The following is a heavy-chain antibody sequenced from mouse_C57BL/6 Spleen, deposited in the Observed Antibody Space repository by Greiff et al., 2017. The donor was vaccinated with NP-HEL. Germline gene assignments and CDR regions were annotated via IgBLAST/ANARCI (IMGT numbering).Heavy chain of an antibody. V-gene: IGHV5-15*01. D-gene: IGHD2-1*01. Sequence: EVHLVESGGGLVQPGGSLKLSCAASGFTFSDYGMAWVRQAPRKGPEWVAFISNLAYSIYYADTVTGRFTISRENAKNTLYLEMSSLRSEDTAMYYCARGIYYGNYGYFDVWGTGTTVTVSS. CDR3: ARGIYYGNYGYFDV. CDR2: ISNLAYSI. CDR1: GFTFSDYG. J-gene: IGHJ1*03.